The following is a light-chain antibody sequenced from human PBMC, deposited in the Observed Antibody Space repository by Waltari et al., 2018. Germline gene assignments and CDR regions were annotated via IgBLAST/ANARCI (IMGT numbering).Light chain of an antibody. J-gene: IGLJ3*02. CDR2: YDD. CDR1: SSNIGDNP. V-gene: IGLV1-36*01. CDR3: AAWDDSLNGWV. Sequence: QSVLTQPPSVSEAPRQRVTISCSGSSSNIGDNPVNWYQQLPGKAPKLLIYYDDLRPSGVSDRFSGSKLGNSASLAIRGLQSEDEADYYCAAWDDSLNGWVFGGGTKLTVL.